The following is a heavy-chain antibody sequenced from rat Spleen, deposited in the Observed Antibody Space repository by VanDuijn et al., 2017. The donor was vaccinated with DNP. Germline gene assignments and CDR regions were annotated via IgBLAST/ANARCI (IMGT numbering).Heavy chain of an antibody. V-gene: IGHV4-2*01. CDR2: INKDSSTI. D-gene: IGHD1-11*01. Sequence: EVKLVESGGGLVQPGRSLKLSCAPSGFNFNDYWMGWVRQAPGKGLEWIGEINKDSSTINYSPSLKDKFTISRDNAQNTLYLQMRKLGSEDTAIYYCARLGWHGWFAYWGQGTLVTVSS. CDR1: GFNFNDYW. J-gene: IGHJ3*01. CDR3: ARLGWHGWFAY.